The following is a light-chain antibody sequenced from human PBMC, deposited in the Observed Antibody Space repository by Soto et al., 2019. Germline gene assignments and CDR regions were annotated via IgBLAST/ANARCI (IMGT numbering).Light chain of an antibody. CDR1: QSLLHSTGYNY. Sequence: DIVMTQSPLSLPVTPGEPASISCRSSQSLLHSTGYNYLDWYLQKPGQSPQLLIYFGSNRASGVPDRFSGSGSGTNFPLKISRVEHEDVVDSKCIQALQIPPYTFGQRTKLAI. V-gene: IGKV2-28*01. J-gene: IGKJ1*01. CDR2: FGS. CDR3: IQALQIPPYT.